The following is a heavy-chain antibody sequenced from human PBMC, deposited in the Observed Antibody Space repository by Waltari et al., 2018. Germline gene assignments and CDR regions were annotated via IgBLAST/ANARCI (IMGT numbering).Heavy chain of an antibody. Sequence: QVQLVQSVAEVKKPGSSANVYCNASGGTFSSYSINWVQHATGQGLEWMGGIIPIFGTANYAQKFQGRVTITADESTSTAYMELSSLRSEDTAVYYCARSLTTVTKRGYYYYYYMDVWGKGSTVTISS. V-gene: IGHV1-69*12. D-gene: IGHD4-4*01. J-gene: IGHJ6*03. CDR2: IIPIFGTA. CDR3: ARSLTTVTKRGYYYYYYMDV. CDR1: GGTFSSYS.